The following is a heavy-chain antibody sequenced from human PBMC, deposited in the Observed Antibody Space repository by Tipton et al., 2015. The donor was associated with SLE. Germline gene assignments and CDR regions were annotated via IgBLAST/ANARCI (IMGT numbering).Heavy chain of an antibody. Sequence: TLSLTCAVYGGSFSGYYWSWIRQPPGKGLEWIGEINHSGNTNYNPSLKSRVTISVDTSKNQFSLKLSSVTAADTAVYYCARDFMIRGVDYWGQGTLVTVSS. D-gene: IGHD3-10*01. CDR2: INHSGNT. CDR1: GGSFSGYY. V-gene: IGHV4-34*01. J-gene: IGHJ4*02. CDR3: ARDFMIRGVDY.